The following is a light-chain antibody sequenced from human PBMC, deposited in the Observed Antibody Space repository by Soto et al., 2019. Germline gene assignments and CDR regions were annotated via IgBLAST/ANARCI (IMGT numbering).Light chain of an antibody. J-gene: IGKJ4*01. Sequence: EIVMTQSPATLSVSPGERVTLSCRTSQIVTTNLAWFQHKPGQAPRLLIYATSTRATGLPARFSGSGSGTDFTLSISNLQSDDCSDYYCHHYCEWPLTFGGGTKVEIK. V-gene: IGKV3-15*01. CDR2: ATS. CDR1: QIVTTN. CDR3: HHYCEWPLT.